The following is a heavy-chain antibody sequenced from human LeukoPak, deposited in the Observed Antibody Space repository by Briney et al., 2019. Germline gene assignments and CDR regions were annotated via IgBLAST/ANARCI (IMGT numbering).Heavy chain of an antibody. CDR3: ARDRGSSWYTSFDY. CDR2: IIPIFGTA. CDR1: GGTFSSYA. V-gene: IGHV1-69*05. D-gene: IGHD6-13*01. Sequence: ASVKVPCKASGGTFSSYAISWVRQAPGQGLEWMGGIIPIFGTANYAQKFQGRVTITTDESTSTAYMELSSLRSEDTAVYYCARDRGSSWYTSFDYWGQGTLVTVSS. J-gene: IGHJ4*02.